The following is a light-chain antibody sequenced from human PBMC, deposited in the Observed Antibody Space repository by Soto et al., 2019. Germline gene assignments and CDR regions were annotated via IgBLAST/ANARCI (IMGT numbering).Light chain of an antibody. J-gene: IGLJ2*01. CDR3: SSYAGSNKV. CDR1: SSDVGGYNY. Sequence: HSALTQPPSASGSPGQSVTISCTGTSSDVGGYNYVSWYQQHPGKAPTLMIYEVSKRPSGVPDRFSGSKSGNTASLTVSGLQAEDEADYYCSSYAGSNKVFGGGTKLTVL. V-gene: IGLV2-8*01. CDR2: EVS.